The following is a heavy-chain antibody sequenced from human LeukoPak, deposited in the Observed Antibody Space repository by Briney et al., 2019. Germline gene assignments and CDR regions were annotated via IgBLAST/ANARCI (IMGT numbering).Heavy chain of an antibody. CDR1: GFTFSSYA. Sequence: GGSLRLSCAASGFTFSSYAMSWVRQAPGKGLEWVSAINTSGGSTYYADSVKGRFTISRDNSKNTLHLQMNSLRAEDTAIYYCAKNGDRGAYCSGGSCYPYFYYYMDVWGKGTTVTISS. CDR2: INTSGGST. V-gene: IGHV3-23*01. CDR3: AKNGDRGAYCSGGSCYPYFYYYMDV. D-gene: IGHD2-15*01. J-gene: IGHJ6*03.